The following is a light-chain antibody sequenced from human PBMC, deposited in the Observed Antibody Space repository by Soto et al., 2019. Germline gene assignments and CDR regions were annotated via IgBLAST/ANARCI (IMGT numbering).Light chain of an antibody. CDR3: QSYDSSLSCAGV. CDR1: SSNIGAGYD. J-gene: IGLJ1*01. Sequence: QSVLTQPPSVSGAPGQRVTISCTGSSSNIGAGYDVHWYQQLPGTAPKLLIYGNSNRPSGVPDRFSGSKSGTSASLAITGLQAEDEADYYCQSYDSSLSCAGVFGTGTKLTVL. CDR2: GNS. V-gene: IGLV1-40*01.